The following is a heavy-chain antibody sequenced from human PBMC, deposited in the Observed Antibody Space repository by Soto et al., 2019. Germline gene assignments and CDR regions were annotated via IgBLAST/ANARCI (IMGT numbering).Heavy chain of an antibody. J-gene: IGHJ4*02. Sequence: SETLSLTCAVYGGSFSGYYWSWIRQPPGKGLEWIGEINHSGSTNYNPSLKSRVTISVDTSKNQFSLKLSSVTAADTAVYYCARLGDDSSSWFDLDYWGQGTLVTVSS. CDR3: ARLGDDSSSWFDLDY. D-gene: IGHD6-13*01. CDR2: INHSGST. CDR1: GGSFSGYY. V-gene: IGHV4-34*01.